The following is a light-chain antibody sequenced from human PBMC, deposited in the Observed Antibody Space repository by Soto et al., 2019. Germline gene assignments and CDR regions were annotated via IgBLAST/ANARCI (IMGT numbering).Light chain of an antibody. V-gene: IGKV1-5*01. Sequence: DIQMTQSPSTLSASVGDRVTITCRASQSINIWLAWYQQKPGKAPKLLIFDASNLESGVPSRFSGSGSGTEFTLTISSLQPDDFATYYCQQYSHNSDFGGGTKVDIK. CDR3: QQYSHNSD. J-gene: IGKJ4*01. CDR1: QSINIW. CDR2: DAS.